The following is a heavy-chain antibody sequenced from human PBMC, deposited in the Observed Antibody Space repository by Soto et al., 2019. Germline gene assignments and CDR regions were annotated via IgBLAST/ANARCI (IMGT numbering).Heavy chain of an antibody. Sequence: SETLSLTCTASGGSISSGDYYWSWIRQPPGKGLEWIGYIYYSGSTYYNPSLKSRVTISVDTSKNQFSLKLSSVTAADTAVYYCAIDLGPVGHDFWSRYPSSDYYYGMDVWGQGTTVTVSS. CDR2: IYYSGST. V-gene: IGHV4-30-4*01. J-gene: IGHJ6*02. D-gene: IGHD3-3*01. CDR1: GGSISSGDYY. CDR3: AIDLGPVGHDFWSRYPSSDYYYGMDV.